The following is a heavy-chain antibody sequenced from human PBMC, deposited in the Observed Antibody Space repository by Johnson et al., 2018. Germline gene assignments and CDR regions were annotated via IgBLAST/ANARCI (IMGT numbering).Heavy chain of an antibody. CDR2: ISSSSSYI. V-gene: IGHV3-21*01. CDR1: GFTFSSYS. J-gene: IGHJ6*02. CDR3: SRDIVGAISYYYGMDV. Sequence: VQLVESGGGLVKPGGSLRLSCAASGFTFSSYSMNWVRQAPGKGLAWVSSISSSSSYIYYADSVNGRFTISRDNAKNSLYLQMNSLRAEDTAVYYCSRDIVGAISYYYGMDVWGQGTTVTVSS. D-gene: IGHD1-26*01.